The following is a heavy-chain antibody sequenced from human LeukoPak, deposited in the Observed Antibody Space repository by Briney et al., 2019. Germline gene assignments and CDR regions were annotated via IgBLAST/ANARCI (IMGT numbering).Heavy chain of an antibody. Sequence: SETLSLTCTVSGASIRNYYWTWIRQPPGKELEWIGYSHYSGRANYNPSLKSRVSISGDTPKNQFSLKLSSVTAADTAVYYCAREDYGSTRGAFDIWGQGTMVTVSS. CDR3: AREDYGSTRGAFDI. D-gene: IGHD4-17*01. J-gene: IGHJ3*02. CDR1: GASIRNYY. CDR2: SHYSGRA. V-gene: IGHV4-59*12.